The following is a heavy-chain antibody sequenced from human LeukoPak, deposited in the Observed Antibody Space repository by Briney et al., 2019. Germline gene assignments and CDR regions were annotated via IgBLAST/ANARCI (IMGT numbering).Heavy chain of an antibody. CDR3: AKVHAHNWKGYYYYYMDV. CDR2: ISGSGGST. CDR1: GFTFSSYA. D-gene: IGHD1-20*01. J-gene: IGHJ6*03. V-gene: IGHV3-23*01. Sequence: GGSLRLSCAASGFTFSSYAMSWVRQAPGKGLEWVSAISGSGGSTYYADSVKGRFTISRDNSKNTLYLQMNSLRAEDTAVYYCAKVHAHNWKGYYYYYMDVWGKGTTVTVSS.